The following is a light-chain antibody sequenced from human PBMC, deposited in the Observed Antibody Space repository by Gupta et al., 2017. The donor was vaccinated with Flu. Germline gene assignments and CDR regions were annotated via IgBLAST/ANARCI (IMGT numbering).Light chain of an antibody. V-gene: IGLV1-40*03. Sequence: VTISCTGGSSNIGAGYDVHWYQQLPGTAPKLLIHDNTNRPSGVPDRFSGSKSGASASLAITGLQAEDEADYYCQSYDSSLSVWVFGGGTKMTVL. CDR2: DNT. J-gene: IGLJ3*02. CDR3: QSYDSSLSVWV. CDR1: SSNIGAGYD.